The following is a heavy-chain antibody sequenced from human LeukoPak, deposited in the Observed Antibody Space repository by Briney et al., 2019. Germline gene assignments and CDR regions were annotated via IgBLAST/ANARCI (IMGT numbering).Heavy chain of an antibody. J-gene: IGHJ4*02. CDR2: IYTSGST. CDR1: GGSISSYY. CDR3: ASVSSSWYSLDY. D-gene: IGHD6-13*01. V-gene: IGHV4-4*07. Sequence: SETLSLTCTVSGGSISSYYWSWIRQPAGKGLEWIGRIYTSGSTKYNPSLRSRVTMSVDTSKNQLSLKLSSVTAADTAVYYCASVSSSWYSLDYWGQGTLVTVSS.